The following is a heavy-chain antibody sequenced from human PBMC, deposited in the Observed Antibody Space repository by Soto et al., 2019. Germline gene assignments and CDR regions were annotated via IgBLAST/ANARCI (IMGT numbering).Heavy chain of an antibody. J-gene: IGHJ4*02. Sequence: QVQLQESGPGLVKPSQTLSLTCTVSGGSISSGGYYWSWIRQHPGKGLEWIGYIYYSGSTYYNPSLKSRVTISVDTSKNQFSLKLSSVTAADTAVYYCARATNALGLYYDFWSGYYPGGYFDYWGQGTLVTVSS. CDR3: ARATNALGLYYDFWSGYYPGGYFDY. D-gene: IGHD3-3*01. V-gene: IGHV4-31*03. CDR1: GGSISSGGYY. CDR2: IYYSGST.